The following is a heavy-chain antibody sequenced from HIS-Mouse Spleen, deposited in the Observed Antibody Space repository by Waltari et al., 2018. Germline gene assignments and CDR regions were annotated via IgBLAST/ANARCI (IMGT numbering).Heavy chain of an antibody. CDR2: IYYSGST. D-gene: IGHD6-13*01. CDR3: AIASGYSSSWYTDWFDP. V-gene: IGHV4-39*07. CDR1: GGSISSSSYY. Sequence: QLQLQESGPGLVKPSETLSLTCTVSGGSISSSSYYWGWIRQPPGKGLEWIGSIYYSGSTSYNPSLKSRVTISVDTSKNQISLKLSSVTAADTAVYYCAIASGYSSSWYTDWFDPWGQGTLVTVSS. J-gene: IGHJ5*02.